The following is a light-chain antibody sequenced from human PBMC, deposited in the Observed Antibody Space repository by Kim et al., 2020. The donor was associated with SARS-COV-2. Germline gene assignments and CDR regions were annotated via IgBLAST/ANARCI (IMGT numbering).Light chain of an antibody. V-gene: IGLV3-1*01. Sequence: SYELTQPPSVSVSPGQTASITCSGDKLGDKYACWYQQKPGQSPVLVIYQDSKLPSGIPERFSGSNSGNTATLTISGTQAMDEADYYCQAWDSSGVVFGGG. CDR3: QAWDSSGVV. CDR1: KLGDKY. CDR2: QDS. J-gene: IGLJ2*01.